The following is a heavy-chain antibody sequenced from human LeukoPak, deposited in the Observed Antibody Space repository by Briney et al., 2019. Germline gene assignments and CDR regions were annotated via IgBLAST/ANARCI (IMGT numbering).Heavy chain of an antibody. V-gene: IGHV3-30*18. D-gene: IGHD1-26*01. CDR2: ISYDGSDK. Sequence: GGSLRLSCAASGFTFDEYDMHWVRQAPGKGLEWVAIISYDGSDKYYGDSVKGRFTISRDNSKSSLYLKMKSLRAEDTAVYYCAKDLFRWELPKGPLAPWGQGTLVTVSS. CDR3: AKDLFRWELPKGPLAP. J-gene: IGHJ5*02. CDR1: GFTFDEYD.